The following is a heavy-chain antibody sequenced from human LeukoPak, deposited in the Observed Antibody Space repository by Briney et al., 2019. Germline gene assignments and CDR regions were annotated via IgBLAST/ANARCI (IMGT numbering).Heavy chain of an antibody. V-gene: IGHV4-34*01. Sequence: SSETLSLTCAVYGGSFTDYYWSWIRQPPGKGLEWIGEINHSGSTNYNPSLKSRVTISVDTSKKQFSLKLSSVTAADTAVYYCASLTGTTDYYYYYMDVWGKGTTVTVSS. CDR2: INHSGST. J-gene: IGHJ6*03. D-gene: IGHD1-20*01. CDR1: GGSFTDYY. CDR3: ASLTGTTDYYYYYMDV.